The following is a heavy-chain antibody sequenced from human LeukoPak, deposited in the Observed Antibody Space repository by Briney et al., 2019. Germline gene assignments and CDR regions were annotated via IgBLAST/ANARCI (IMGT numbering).Heavy chain of an antibody. J-gene: IGHJ5*02. D-gene: IGHD5-24*01. CDR2: MNPNSCNT. CDR3: ARVPFRDGYNPGS. Sequence: GASVKVSCKASGYTFTSYDINWVRQATGQGLEWMGWMNPNSCNTDYAQKFHDRGTMNRNTSIITDYMERSSLRSADTAVYYCARVPFRDGYNPGSWGQGTLVTVSS. CDR1: GYTFTSYD. V-gene: IGHV1-8*01.